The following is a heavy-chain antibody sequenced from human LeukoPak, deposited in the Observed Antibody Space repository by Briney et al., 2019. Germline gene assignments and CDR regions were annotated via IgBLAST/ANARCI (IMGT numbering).Heavy chain of an antibody. CDR3: ATDPPDY. J-gene: IGHJ4*02. CDR1: GYTFTDYY. Sequence: ATVKISCKASGYTFTDYYIHWVQQAPGKGLEWMGRVDPKHAEAIHSDKFQGRLTIIADTSTDTAYMELHSLGSEDTAVYYCATDPPDYWGQGTLVTVPS. CDR2: VDPKHAEA. V-gene: IGHV1-69-2*01.